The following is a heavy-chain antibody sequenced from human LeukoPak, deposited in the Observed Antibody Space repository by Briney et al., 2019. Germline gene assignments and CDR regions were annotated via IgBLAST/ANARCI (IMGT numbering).Heavy chain of an antibody. Sequence: SETLSLTCTVSGGSISSYYWSWIQQPPGKGLEWIGYIYYSGSTNYNPSLKSRVTISVDTSKNQFSLKLSSVTAADTAVYYCARITGGILDYWGQGTLVTVSS. CDR1: GGSISSYY. CDR3: ARITGGILDY. J-gene: IGHJ4*02. V-gene: IGHV4-59*01. D-gene: IGHD3-16*01. CDR2: IYYSGST.